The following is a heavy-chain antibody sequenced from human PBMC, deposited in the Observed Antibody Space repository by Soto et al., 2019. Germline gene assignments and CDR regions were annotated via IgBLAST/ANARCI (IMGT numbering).Heavy chain of an antibody. V-gene: IGHV1-2*02. CDR1: GYTFSGYY. J-gene: IGHJ6*02. Sequence: QEQLVQSGAEVKKPGASVKVSCKASGYTFSGYYIHGLRHAPGQGLEWMGWINPNSGGTNYAQKFPGRVTVTRETPNITAYMVLSRLTTDDTAVYYCARSLTEGYCTITGCYTRQLSGMDVWGQGTTVTVSS. D-gene: IGHD2-2*02. CDR2: INPNSGGT. CDR3: ARSLTEGYCTITGCYTRQLSGMDV.